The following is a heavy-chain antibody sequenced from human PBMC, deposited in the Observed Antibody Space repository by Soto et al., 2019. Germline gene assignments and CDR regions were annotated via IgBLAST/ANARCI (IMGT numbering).Heavy chain of an antibody. CDR1: GFTFSGFA. CDR2: VDYTGSYT. D-gene: IGHD5-12*01. V-gene: IGHV3-23*01. CDR3: AKRSGGFSEFDY. J-gene: IGHJ4*02. Sequence: EVQLLESGGGLVQPGGSLRLSCAASGFTFSGFAMHWVRQPPGKGLEWVSSVDYTGSYTFYAASVKGRFTISRDNSKNMVDLELNSLRAEDTAGYYCAKRSGGFSEFDYWGQGTLVIVSS.